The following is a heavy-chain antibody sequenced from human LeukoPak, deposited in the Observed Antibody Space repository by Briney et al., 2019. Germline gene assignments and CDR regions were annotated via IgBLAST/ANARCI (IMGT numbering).Heavy chain of an antibody. Sequence: SETLSLTCTVSGGSISSFYWNWIRQPPGKGLEWVGYVFYSGNTNYNPSLGSRVTISEDASKNQFSLNLNSLTAADAAVYYCARGLPGRDAFDVWGQGTVVTVSS. CDR1: GGSISSFY. D-gene: IGHD3-16*01. V-gene: IGHV4-59*13. J-gene: IGHJ3*01. CDR2: VFYSGNT. CDR3: ARGLPGRDAFDV.